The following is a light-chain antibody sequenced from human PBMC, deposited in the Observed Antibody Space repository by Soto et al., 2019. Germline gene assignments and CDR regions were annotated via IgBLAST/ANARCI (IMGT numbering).Light chain of an antibody. J-gene: IGKJ5*01. V-gene: IGKV3-20*01. CDR2: GAS. CDR3: QQYSSSAPIT. CDR1: QSVSENY. Sequence: EIVLTQSPGTLSLSPGERATLSCRASQSVSENYLAWYQQKPGQAPRLLMYGASSRATGIPDRFSGSGSGTDFTLTISRLEPEDYAVYYCQQYSSSAPITFGQGTRLEIK.